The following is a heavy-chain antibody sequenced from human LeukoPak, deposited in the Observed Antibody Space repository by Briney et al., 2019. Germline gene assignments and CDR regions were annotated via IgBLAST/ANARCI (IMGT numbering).Heavy chain of an antibody. J-gene: IGHJ4*02. D-gene: IGHD2-15*01. CDR1: GDSINYYY. Sequence: PSETLSLTCTVSGDSINYYYWSWIRQSPGKGLEWIGYVYYNGSAKYNPSLKSRVTISVDMSKNQFSLKVSSVTAADTAIYYCARKGGHFDYWGQGTLVTASS. CDR3: ARKGGHFDY. CDR2: VYYNGSA. V-gene: IGHV4-59*01.